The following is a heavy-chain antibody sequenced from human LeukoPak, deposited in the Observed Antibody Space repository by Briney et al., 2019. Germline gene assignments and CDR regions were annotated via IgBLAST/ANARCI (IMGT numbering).Heavy chain of an antibody. J-gene: IGHJ2*01. CDR1: RYSFTTYW. CDR2: IYPGDSDT. V-gene: IGHV5-51*01. D-gene: IGHD2-2*01. CDR3: ARQPGMTAKSWYSDL. Sequence: GESLEISCKGFRYSFTTYWIAWVRQMPGKGLEGMGIIYPGDSDTRYSPSFEGQVTISADKSISMAYLQWSSLKASDTAMYFCARQPGMTAKSWYSDLWGRGTLVTVSS.